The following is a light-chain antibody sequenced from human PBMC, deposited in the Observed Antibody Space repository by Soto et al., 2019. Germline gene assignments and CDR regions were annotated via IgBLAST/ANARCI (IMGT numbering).Light chain of an antibody. CDR1: QSVSSSY. Sequence: EIVLTQSPGTLSLSPGDTATLSSRASQSVSSSYLAWYQQKPGQAPRLLIYVASIRATGIPDRFSGSGSGTDYTLTINRLEPEDFAVYYCQQYGSSPRTFGQGTKVENK. J-gene: IGKJ1*01. V-gene: IGKV3-20*01. CDR3: QQYGSSPRT. CDR2: VAS.